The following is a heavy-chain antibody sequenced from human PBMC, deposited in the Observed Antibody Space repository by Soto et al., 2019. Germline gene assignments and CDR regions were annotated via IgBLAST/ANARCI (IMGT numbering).Heavy chain of an antibody. V-gene: IGHV3-23*01. J-gene: IGHJ2*01. Sequence: EVQVLESGGGLVQPGGFLRLSCAGSGFTFINYAMNWVRQARGKGLEWVSSISGGGDAAFFPDSVRGRFTISRDNSKNTVTLQMNSLGVDDTAVYYSARKILGSTTRPNYWYFDLWGRGTLVTVSS. CDR1: GFTFINYA. CDR2: ISGGGDAA. D-gene: IGHD7-27*01. CDR3: ARKILGSTTRPNYWYFDL.